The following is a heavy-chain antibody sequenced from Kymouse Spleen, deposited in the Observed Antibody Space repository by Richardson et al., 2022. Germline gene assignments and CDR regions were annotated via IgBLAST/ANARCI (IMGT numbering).Heavy chain of an antibody. Sequence: QVQLQQWGAGLLKPSETLSLTCAVYGGSFSGYYWSWIRQPPGKGLEWIGEINHSGSTNYNPSLKSRVTISVDTSKNQFSLKLSSVTAADTAVYYCARGITMVRGVSGMDVWGQGTTVTVSS. V-gene: IGHV4-34*01. CDR1: GGSFSGYY. CDR3: ARGITMVRGVSGMDV. CDR2: INHSGST. J-gene: IGHJ6*02. D-gene: IGHD3-10*01.